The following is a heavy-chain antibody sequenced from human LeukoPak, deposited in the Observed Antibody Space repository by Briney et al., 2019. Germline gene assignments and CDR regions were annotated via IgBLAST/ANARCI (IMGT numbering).Heavy chain of an antibody. CDR2: IYYSGST. V-gene: IGHV4-61*01. CDR1: GGSVSSGSYY. J-gene: IGHJ4*02. CDR3: ARDNFSVDTAMAIDY. D-gene: IGHD5-18*01. Sequence: PSETLSLTCTVSGGSVSSGSYYWSWIRQPPGKGLEWIGYIYYSGSTNYNPSLKSRVTISVDTSKNQFSLKLSSVTAADTAVYYCARDNFSVDTAMAIDYWGQGTLVTVSS.